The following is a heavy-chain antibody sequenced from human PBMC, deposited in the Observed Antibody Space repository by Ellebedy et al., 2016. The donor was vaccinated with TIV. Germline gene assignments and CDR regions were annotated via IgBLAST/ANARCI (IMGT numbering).Heavy chain of an antibody. V-gene: IGHV3-66*01. D-gene: IGHD3-3*01. J-gene: IGHJ6*02. CDR3: ARGRDDFWSGYDRGVIYGMDV. CDR2: IYSGGST. Sequence: PGGSLRLSCAASGFIFSDYHMSWVRQAPGKGLEWVSVIYSGGSTYYADSVKGRFTISRDNSKNTLYLQMNSLRAEDTAVYYCARGRDDFWSGYDRGVIYGMDVWGQGTTVTVSS. CDR1: GFIFSDYH.